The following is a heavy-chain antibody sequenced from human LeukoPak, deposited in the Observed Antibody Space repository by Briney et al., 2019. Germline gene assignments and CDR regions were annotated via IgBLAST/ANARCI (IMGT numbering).Heavy chain of an antibody. CDR1: GASITSYY. D-gene: IGHD3-22*01. Sequence: PSETLSLTCAVSGASITSYYWTWIRQPPGKGLEWIGYIYYSGSTNYNPSLKSRVTISVDTSKNQFSLKLSSVTAADTAVYYCARDGIYDSSGFDYWGQGTLVTVSS. V-gene: IGHV4-59*01. CDR2: IYYSGST. J-gene: IGHJ4*02. CDR3: ARDGIYDSSGFDY.